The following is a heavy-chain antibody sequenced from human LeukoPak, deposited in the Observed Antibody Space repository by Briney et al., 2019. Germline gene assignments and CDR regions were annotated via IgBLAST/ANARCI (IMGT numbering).Heavy chain of an antibody. Sequence: ASVKVSCKASGGTFSSYAISWVRQAPGQGLEWMGGIIPIFGIANYAQKFQGRVTITADESTSTAYMELSSLRSEDTAVYYCATPRYCSSTSCYAGGYYFDYWGQGTLVTVSS. V-gene: IGHV1-69*01. CDR3: ATPRYCSSTSCYAGGYYFDY. CDR2: IIPIFGIA. CDR1: GGTFSSYA. J-gene: IGHJ4*02. D-gene: IGHD2-2*01.